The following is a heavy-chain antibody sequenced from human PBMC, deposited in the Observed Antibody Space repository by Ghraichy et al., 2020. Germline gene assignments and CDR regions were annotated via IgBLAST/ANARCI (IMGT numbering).Heavy chain of an antibody. CDR3: AGISNTYITDY. CDR1: GGSLSSGTYY. J-gene: IGHJ4*02. D-gene: IGHD2/OR15-2a*01. V-gene: IGHV4-61*01. CDR2: IYYSDNT. Sequence: SETLSLTCTVSGGSLSSGTYYWSWIRQPPGKGLEWIGYIYYSDNTNYNPSLKSRVTISVYTSQNHVFLNLSSVTAADSSVYYCAGISNTYITDYWGQGTLVTVSS.